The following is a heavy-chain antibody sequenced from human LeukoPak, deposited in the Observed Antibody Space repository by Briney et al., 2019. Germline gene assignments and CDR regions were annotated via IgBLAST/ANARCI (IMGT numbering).Heavy chain of an antibody. CDR2: IIPIFGTA. V-gene: IGHV1-69*13. J-gene: IGHJ3*02. Sequence: SVKVSCKASGGTFSSYAISWVGQAAGQGLEGMGGIIPIFGTAKYAQKFQGRVTITADESTSTAYMELSSLRSEDTAVYYCARDLLRALSGYIPAYAFDIWGQGTMVTVSS. CDR1: GGTFSSYA. CDR3: ARDLLRALSGYIPAYAFDI. D-gene: IGHD3-22*01.